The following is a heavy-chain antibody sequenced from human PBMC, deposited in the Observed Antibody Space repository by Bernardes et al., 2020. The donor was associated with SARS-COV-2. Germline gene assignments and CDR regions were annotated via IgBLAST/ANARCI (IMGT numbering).Heavy chain of an antibody. J-gene: IGHJ4*02. CDR1: GFTFSTYE. Sequence: GGSLRLSCAASGFTFSTYEMYWVRQAPGKGLEWVSYISGSGGTIYYADSVKGRFTISRDSARNSLYLQMNSLRAEDTAVYYCARGAYDSTGYYLDFWGQGTLVTVSS. CDR2: ISGSGGTI. V-gene: IGHV3-48*03. CDR3: ARGAYDSTGYYLDF. D-gene: IGHD3-22*01.